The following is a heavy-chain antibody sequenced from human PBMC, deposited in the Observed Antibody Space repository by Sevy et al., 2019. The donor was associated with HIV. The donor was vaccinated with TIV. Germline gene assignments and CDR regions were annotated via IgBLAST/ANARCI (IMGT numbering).Heavy chain of an antibody. CDR3: ARGKGGYGYGLNY. D-gene: IGHD5-18*01. J-gene: IGHJ4*02. Sequence: GGSLRLSCSASGFTVSINYMTWVRQAPGKGLEWVSVIYSDGTTHHGDSVKGGFTISRYNSENTLYLQMNSLRFEDTAVYYCARGKGGYGYGLNYWGQGTLVTVSS. CDR2: IYSDGTT. V-gene: IGHV3-66*01. CDR1: GFTVSINY.